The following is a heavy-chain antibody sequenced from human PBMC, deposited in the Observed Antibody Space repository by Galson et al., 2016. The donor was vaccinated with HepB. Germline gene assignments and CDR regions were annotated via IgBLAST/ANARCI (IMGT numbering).Heavy chain of an antibody. CDR3: ARRLTGAGTFDY. J-gene: IGHJ4*02. Sequence: SETLSLTCSVSGGAISGSSFYWGWIRQPPGKRLEWIGSIYYSGSTYHSPSLKSRATMSVDTSKNQFPLKLSSVTAADTAVYYCARRLTGAGTFDYWGQGTLVTVSS. CDR2: IYYSGST. CDR1: GGAISGSSFY. D-gene: IGHD6-19*01. V-gene: IGHV4-39*01.